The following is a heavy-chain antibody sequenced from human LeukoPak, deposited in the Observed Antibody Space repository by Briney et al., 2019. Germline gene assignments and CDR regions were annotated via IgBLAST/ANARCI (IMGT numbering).Heavy chain of an antibody. Sequence: SETLSLTCAVSGGSFSGYYWSWIRQPPGKGLEWIGEINHSGSTNYNPSLKSRVTISVDTSKNQFSLKLSSVTAADTAVYYCARGWVWPDVWGQGTTVTVSS. D-gene: IGHD6-13*01. CDR1: GGSFSGYY. CDR3: ARGWVWPDV. V-gene: IGHV4-34*01. J-gene: IGHJ6*02. CDR2: INHSGST.